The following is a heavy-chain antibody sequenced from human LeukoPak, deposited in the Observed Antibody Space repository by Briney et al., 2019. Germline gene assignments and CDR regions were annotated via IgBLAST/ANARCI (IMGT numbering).Heavy chain of an antibody. V-gene: IGHV4-39*01. Sequence: PSETLSLTCTVSGASISSSRSFWGWIRQPPGKGLEWIVSIFSGGNTYYNPSLNSRVGISIDTSKNQFSLKLTSVTAADTAFYFCARPQPGSSSGYVDYLGQGILVTGSS. J-gene: IGHJ4*02. CDR3: ARPQPGSSSGYVDY. CDR1: GASISSSRSF. CDR2: IFSGGNT. D-gene: IGHD3-22*01.